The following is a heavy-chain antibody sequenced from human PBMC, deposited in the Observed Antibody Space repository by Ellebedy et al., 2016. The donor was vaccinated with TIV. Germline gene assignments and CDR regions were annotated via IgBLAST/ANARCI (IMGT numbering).Heavy chain of an antibody. J-gene: IGHJ3*02. V-gene: IGHV4-34*01. Sequence: MPSETLSLTCAVYGGSFSDYYSSWIPHPPGKALEWTGEINRSGTTSYNPSLKSRVTISVDTSQTQFSLNLGSVTAADTAVYYCARGSHYMIVVVITSDAFENWGQGTMATVSS. CDR1: GGSFSDYY. D-gene: IGHD3-22*01. CDR2: INRSGTT. CDR3: ARGSHYMIVVVITSDAFEN.